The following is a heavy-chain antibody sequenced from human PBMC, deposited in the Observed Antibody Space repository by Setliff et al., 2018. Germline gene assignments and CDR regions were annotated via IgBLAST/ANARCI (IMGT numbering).Heavy chain of an antibody. CDR1: GFTFSNYA. CDR2: ISSNGSST. D-gene: IGHD1-1*01. V-gene: IGHV3-64*02. J-gene: IGHJ6*03. CDR3: ARDREGDGNYYMDV. Sequence: PGGSLRLSCAASGFTFSNYAMHWVRQAPGKGLEYVSAISSNGSSTYYADSVKGRFTISRDNSKNTLYLQMGSLRAEDMAVYYCARDREGDGNYYMDVWGKGATVTVSS.